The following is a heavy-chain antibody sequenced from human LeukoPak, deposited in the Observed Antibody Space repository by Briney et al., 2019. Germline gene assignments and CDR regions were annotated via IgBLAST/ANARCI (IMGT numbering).Heavy chain of an antibody. D-gene: IGHD1-7*01. V-gene: IGHV1-24*01. CDR2: FDPEDGET. CDR3: ATSDLRGEYNWNYLFDY. Sequence: ASVKVSCKVSGYTLTELSMHWVRQAPGKGLEWMGGFDPEDGETIYAQKFQGRVTMTEDTSTDTAYLELSSLRSEDTAVYYCATSDLRGEYNWNYLFDYWGQGTLVTVSS. J-gene: IGHJ4*02. CDR1: GYTLTELS.